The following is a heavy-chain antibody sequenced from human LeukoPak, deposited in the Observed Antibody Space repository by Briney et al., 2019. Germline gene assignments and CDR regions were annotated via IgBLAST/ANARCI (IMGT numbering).Heavy chain of an antibody. CDR2: IYPGDSDT. V-gene: IGHV5-51*01. D-gene: IGHD3-9*01. Sequence: NPGGSLRLSCAASGFIFSGSAMHWVRQASGKGLEWMGIIYPGDSDTRYSPSFQGQVTISADKSISTAYLQWSSLKASDTAMYYCARLGRLGYDILTGYYPYYFDYWGQGTLVTVSS. CDR3: ARLGRLGYDILTGYYPYYFDY. J-gene: IGHJ4*02. CDR1: GFIFSGSA.